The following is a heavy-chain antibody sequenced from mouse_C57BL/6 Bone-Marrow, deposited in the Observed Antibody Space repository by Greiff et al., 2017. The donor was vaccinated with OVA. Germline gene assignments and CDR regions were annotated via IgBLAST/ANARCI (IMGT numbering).Heavy chain of an antibody. CDR3: AITTVVENAMDY. Sequence: VKLMESGAELVKPGASVKMSCKASGYTFTTYPIEWMKQNHGKSLEWIGNFHPYNDDTKYNEKFKGKATLTVEKSSSTVYLELSRLTSDDSAVYYCAITTVVENAMDYWGQGTSVTVSS. J-gene: IGHJ4*01. CDR2: FHPYNDDT. V-gene: IGHV1-47*01. D-gene: IGHD1-1*01. CDR1: GYTFTTYP.